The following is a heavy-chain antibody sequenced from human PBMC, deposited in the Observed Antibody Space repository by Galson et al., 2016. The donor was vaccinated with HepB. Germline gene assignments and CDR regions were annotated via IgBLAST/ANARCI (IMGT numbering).Heavy chain of an antibody. J-gene: IGHJ4*02. V-gene: IGHV3-30*04. CDR1: GFSFSSSA. CDR3: ARDGYYYGSGRYGAATY. CDR2: ISYHGSNK. Sequence: SLRLSCAASGFSFSSSAMHWVRQAPGKGLEWVAVISYHGSNKYYVDSVKGRFTISRDNSKNTLYLQMNSLRAEDTAMYYCARDGYYYGSGRYGAATYWGQGTPVTVSS. D-gene: IGHD3-10*01.